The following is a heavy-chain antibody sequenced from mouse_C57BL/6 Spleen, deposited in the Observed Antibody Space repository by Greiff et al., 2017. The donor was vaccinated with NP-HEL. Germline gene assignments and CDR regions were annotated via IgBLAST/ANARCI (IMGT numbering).Heavy chain of an antibody. V-gene: IGHV2-6-1*01. Sequence: VHLVESGPGLVAPSQSLSITCTVSGFSLTSYGVHWVRQPPGKGLEWLVVIWSDGSTTYNSALKSRLSISKDNSNSQVFLKMNSLQTDDTAMYYCARHEDDYDGAWFAYWGQGTLVTVSA. CDR1: GFSLTSYG. J-gene: IGHJ3*01. CDR2: IWSDGST. CDR3: ARHEDDYDGAWFAY. D-gene: IGHD2-4*01.